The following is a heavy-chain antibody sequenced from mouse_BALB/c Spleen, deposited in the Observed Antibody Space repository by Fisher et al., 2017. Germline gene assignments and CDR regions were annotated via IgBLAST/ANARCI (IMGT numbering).Heavy chain of an antibody. CDR3: ARYFDV. V-gene: IGHV1-77*01. Sequence: KFKGKATLTTDKSSSTAYMQLSRLTSEDSAVYFCARYFDVWGAGTTVTVSS. J-gene: IGHJ1*01.